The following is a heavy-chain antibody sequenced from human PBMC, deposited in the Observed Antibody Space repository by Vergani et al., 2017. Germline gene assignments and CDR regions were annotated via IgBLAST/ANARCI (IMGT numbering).Heavy chain of an antibody. CDR3: AKDLGTSSGGGWFDP. V-gene: IGHV3-9*02. CDR2: ISWNSNSI. Sequence: EVQLEESAGGLVLPGRSLRLSCVASGFTSAGYAMPWVRHAPGKGLEWVSGISWNSNSIGYADSVKGRFTISRDNAKNSLYLQMNSLRAEDTALYYCAKDLGTSSGGGWFDPWGQGTLVTVSS. J-gene: IGHJ5*02. D-gene: IGHD6-6*01. CDR1: GFTSAGYA.